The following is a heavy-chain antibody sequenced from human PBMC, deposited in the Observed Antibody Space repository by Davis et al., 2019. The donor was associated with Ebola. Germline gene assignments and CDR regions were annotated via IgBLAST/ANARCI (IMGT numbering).Heavy chain of an antibody. Sequence: ASVKVSCKASGYTFTSEDINWVRQITGQGLEWMGWLNPNSGNTGYAQKFQGRVSMTRNTSISTAYMELSSLRSEDTAVYYCARGPVDGTIDHWGQGTLVTVSS. J-gene: IGHJ4*02. V-gene: IGHV1-8*01. CDR2: LNPNSGNT. D-gene: IGHD6-13*01. CDR1: GYTFTSED. CDR3: ARGPVDGTIDH.